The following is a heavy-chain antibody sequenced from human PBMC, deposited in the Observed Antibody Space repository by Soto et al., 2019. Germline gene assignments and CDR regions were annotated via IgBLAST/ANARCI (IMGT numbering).Heavy chain of an antibody. D-gene: IGHD1-7*01. J-gene: IGHJ6*03. CDR3: ARQMGLHSYYYYYMDV. CDR2: IYYSGST. CDR1: GGSISSGGYY. V-gene: IGHV4-31*03. Sequence: PSETLSLTCTVSGGSISSGGYYWSWIRQHPGKGLEWIGYIYYSGSTYYNPSLKSRVTISVDTSKNQFSLKLSSVTAADTAVYYCARQMGLHSYYYYYMDVWGKGTTVTVSS.